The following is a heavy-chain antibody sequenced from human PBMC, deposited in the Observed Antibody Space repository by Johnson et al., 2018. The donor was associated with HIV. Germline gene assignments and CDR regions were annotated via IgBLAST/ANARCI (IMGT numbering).Heavy chain of an antibody. CDR3: AKLVGATHPLDI. CDR1: GFTVSSNY. Sequence: VQLVESGGGVVQPGGSLRLSCAASGFTVSSNYMSWVRQAPGQGLAWVSVLSGSGGRTYYAASVKGRFTISRDNSKNTLYLQMNRLRTEDTALYYCAKLVGATHPLDIWGQGTMVTVSS. J-gene: IGHJ3*02. CDR2: LSGSGGRT. D-gene: IGHD1-26*01. V-gene: IGHV3-23*04.